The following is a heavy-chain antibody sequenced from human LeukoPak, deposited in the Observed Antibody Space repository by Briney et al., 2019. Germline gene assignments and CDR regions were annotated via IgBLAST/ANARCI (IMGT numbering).Heavy chain of an antibody. V-gene: IGHV4-61*01. Sequence: SETLSLTCTVSGYSISSGYYWSWIRQPPGKGLEWIGYIYYSGSTNYNPSLKSRVTISVDTSKNQFSLRLSSVTAADTAVYYCARSSPLMYPPSFDIWGQGTMVTVSS. D-gene: IGHD2-8*01. CDR1: GYSISSGYY. J-gene: IGHJ3*02. CDR2: IYYSGST. CDR3: ARSSPLMYPPSFDI.